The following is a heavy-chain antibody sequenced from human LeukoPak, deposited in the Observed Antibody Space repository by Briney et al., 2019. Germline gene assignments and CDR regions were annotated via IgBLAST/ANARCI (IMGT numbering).Heavy chain of an antibody. CDR1: GGTFSSYA. CDR2: IIPIFGTA. Sequence: SVKVSCKASGGTFSSYAISWVRQAPGQGLEWMGRIIPIFGTANYAQEFQGRVTITTDESTSTAYMELSSLRSEDTAVYCCARDRIAVAGKPFDYWGQGTLVTVSS. CDR3: ARDRIAVAGKPFDY. J-gene: IGHJ4*02. V-gene: IGHV1-69*05. D-gene: IGHD6-19*01.